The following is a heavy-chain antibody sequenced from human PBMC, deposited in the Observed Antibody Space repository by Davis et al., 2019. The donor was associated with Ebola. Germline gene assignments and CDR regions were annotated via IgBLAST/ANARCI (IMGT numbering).Heavy chain of an antibody. CDR2: INPHNGNT. CDR1: GGTFSSYA. Sequence: ASVKVSCKASGGTFSSYAISWVRQAPGQGLEWMGWINPHNGNTNYAQNVQGRVIMTSDTATTTAYMEVGSLRPEDTAVYYCVKTRSNWWNDALEIWGRGTMVIVSS. D-gene: IGHD2-8*02. J-gene: IGHJ3*02. V-gene: IGHV1-18*01. CDR3: VKTRSNWWNDALEI.